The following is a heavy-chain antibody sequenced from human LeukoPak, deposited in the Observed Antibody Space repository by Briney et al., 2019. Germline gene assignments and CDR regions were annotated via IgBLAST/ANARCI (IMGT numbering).Heavy chain of an antibody. Sequence: GGSLRLSCAASGFTFSSYAMSWVRQAPEKGLEWVSAISGSGGSTYYADSVKGRFTISRDNSKNTLYLQMNSLRAEDTAVYYCARDMGEQWLATPTGFDYWGQGTLVTVSS. CDR1: GFTFSSYA. CDR3: ARDMGEQWLATPTGFDY. J-gene: IGHJ4*02. V-gene: IGHV3-23*01. CDR2: ISGSGGST. D-gene: IGHD6-19*01.